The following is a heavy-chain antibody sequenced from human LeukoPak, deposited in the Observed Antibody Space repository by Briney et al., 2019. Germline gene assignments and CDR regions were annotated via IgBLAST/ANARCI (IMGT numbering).Heavy chain of an antibody. CDR1: GFTFSSYE. CDR3: ARECIQLWRANWFDP. J-gene: IGHJ5*02. V-gene: IGHV3-48*03. CDR2: ISSSGSTI. D-gene: IGHD5-18*01. Sequence: GGSLRLSCAASGFTFSSYEMNWVRQAPGKGLGWVSYISSSGSTIYYADSVKGRFTISRDNAKNSLYLQMNSLRAEDTAVYYCARECIQLWRANWFDPWGQGTLVTVSS.